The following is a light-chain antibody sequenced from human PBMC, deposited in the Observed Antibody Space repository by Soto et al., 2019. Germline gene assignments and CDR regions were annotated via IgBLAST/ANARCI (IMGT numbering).Light chain of an antibody. J-gene: IGKJ4*01. CDR2: WAS. CDR3: QQYYSPPVT. Sequence: DIVMTQSPDSLAVSLGERATINCKSSQSVLYSSNNKNYLAWYQQKPGQPPKLLIYWASTRQFGVPDRFSGSGSGTDFTLISSSLQAEDVGIYYCQQYYSPPVTFGGGTKVEIK. V-gene: IGKV4-1*01. CDR1: QSVLYSSNNKNY.